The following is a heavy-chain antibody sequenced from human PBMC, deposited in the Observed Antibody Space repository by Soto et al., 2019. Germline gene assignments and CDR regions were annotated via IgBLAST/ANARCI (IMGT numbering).Heavy chain of an antibody. J-gene: IGHJ1*01. CDR3: ARPRGIAAAGRLGYFQH. CDR2: ISAYNGNT. V-gene: IGHV1-18*01. CDR1: GYTFTSYG. Sequence: ASVKVSCKASGYTFTSYGISWVRQAPGQGLEWMGWISAYNGNTNYAQKLQGRVTMTTDTSTSTAYMELRSLRSDDTAVYYCARPRGIAAAGRLGYFQHWSQGTLVTVSS. D-gene: IGHD6-13*01.